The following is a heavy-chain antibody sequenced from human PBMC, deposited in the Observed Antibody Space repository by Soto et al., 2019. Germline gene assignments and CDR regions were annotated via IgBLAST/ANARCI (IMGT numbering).Heavy chain of an antibody. V-gene: IGHV1-2*02. D-gene: IGHD2-2*01. CDR1: GYTFTGSQ. CDR3: ARDIVVVPAATTLGWFDP. J-gene: IGHJ5*02. Sequence: QVQLVQSGAEVKKPGASVKVSCKASGYTFTGSQMHWVRQAPGQGLEWMGWINPNSGGTNYAQKFQGRVTMTRDTSITTAYMELNRLTSDDTAVYYCARDIVVVPAATTLGWFDPWGQGTLVTVSS. CDR2: INPNSGGT.